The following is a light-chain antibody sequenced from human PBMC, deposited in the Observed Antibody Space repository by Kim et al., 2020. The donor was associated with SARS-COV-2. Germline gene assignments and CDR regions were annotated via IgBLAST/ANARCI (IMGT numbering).Light chain of an antibody. CDR1: QSVSSN. CDR3: QQYNNWPTWT. V-gene: IGKV3-15*01. CDR2: GAS. Sequence: SPGERPPLSCRASQSVSSNLAWYQQKPGQAPRLLSYGASTRATGIPARFSGSGSGTEFTLTISSLQSEDFAVYYCQQYNNWPTWTFGQGTKVDIK. J-gene: IGKJ1*01.